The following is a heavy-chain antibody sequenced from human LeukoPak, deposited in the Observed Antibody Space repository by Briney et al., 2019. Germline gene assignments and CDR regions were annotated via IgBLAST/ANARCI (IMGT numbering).Heavy chain of an antibody. CDR3: RGYIYYSGMDV. CDR1: GFTFSDHY. Sequence: GGSLRLSCAACGFTFSDHYMDWVRQAPGKGLEWVGRTRKRANSYTTGYAASVKGRFTISGDDSKNSLYLQMNSLKTEDTTLYCCRGYIYYSGMDVWGQGTAVTVSS. J-gene: IGHJ6*02. V-gene: IGHV3-72*01. CDR2: TRKRANSYTT. D-gene: IGHD1-1*01.